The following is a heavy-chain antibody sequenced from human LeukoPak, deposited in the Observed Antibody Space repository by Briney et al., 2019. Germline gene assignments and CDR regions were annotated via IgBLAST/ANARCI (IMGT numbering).Heavy chain of an antibody. J-gene: IGHJ4*02. Sequence: GASVKVSCKASGGTFSSYAISWVRQAPGQGLEWMGRIIPIFGTANYAQKFQGRVTITADKSTSTAYMELSSLRSEDTAVYYCARGRMATQSRFDYWGQGTLVTVSS. V-gene: IGHV1-69*06. CDR3: ARGRMATQSRFDY. D-gene: IGHD5-24*01. CDR1: GGTFSSYA. CDR2: IIPIFGTA.